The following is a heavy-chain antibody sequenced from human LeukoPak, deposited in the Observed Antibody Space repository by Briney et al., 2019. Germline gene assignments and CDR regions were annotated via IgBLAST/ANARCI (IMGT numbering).Heavy chain of an antibody. V-gene: IGHV4-30-4*08. CDR3: ARDYVQAGDMDV. J-gene: IGHJ6*03. Sequence: PSETLSLTCTVSGGSISSGDYYWSWIRQPPGKGLEWIGYIYYSGSTYYNPSLKSRVTRSVDTSKNQFSLKLSSVTAADTAVYYCARDYVQAGDMDVWGKGTTVTVSS. CDR1: GGSISSGDYY. D-gene: IGHD3-10*02. CDR2: IYYSGST.